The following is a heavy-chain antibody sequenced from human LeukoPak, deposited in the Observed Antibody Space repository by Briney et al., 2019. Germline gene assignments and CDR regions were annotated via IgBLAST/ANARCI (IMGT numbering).Heavy chain of an antibody. CDR1: GFTFTSFS. D-gene: IGHD3-22*01. J-gene: IGHJ4*02. CDR2: INTVATYI. Sequence: GGSLRLSCAASGFTFTSFSFNWVRQAPGKGLEWVSSINTVATYIYYADSVRGRFTISRDNAKNSVYLQMDSLRAEDTGVYYCARLRRNGDSGGFYYYYDYWGQGTLVTVSS. CDR3: ARLRRNGDSGGFYYYYDY. V-gene: IGHV3-21*01.